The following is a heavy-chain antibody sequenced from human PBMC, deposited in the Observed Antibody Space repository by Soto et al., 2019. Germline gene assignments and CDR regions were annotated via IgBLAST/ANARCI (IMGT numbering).Heavy chain of an antibody. CDR2: MNFNSGNT. V-gene: IGHV1-8*01. CDR3: TMFSYSSDYYCWGHDAFDI. J-gene: IGHJ3*02. CDR1: GHTFATYD. D-gene: IGHD3-22*01. Sequence: ASVKVSCKASGHTFATYDFYWVRQATGQGLEWMGWMNFNSGNTGYAQKIQGRVTMTTDTSISTVYMELSSLRYDDTAEYYCTMFSYSSDYYCWGHDAFDIWGQGTMVTVSS.